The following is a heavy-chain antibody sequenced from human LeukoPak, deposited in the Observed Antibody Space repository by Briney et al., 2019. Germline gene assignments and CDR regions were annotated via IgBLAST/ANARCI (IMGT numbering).Heavy chain of an antibody. V-gene: IGHV3-23*01. J-gene: IGHJ5*02. D-gene: IGHD2-2*01. CDR3: AKLTRGYCSSTACPNWFDP. Sequence: GGSLRLSCAASGFTFSSHAMSWVRHAPGEGLEWVSAISDSGGTTYYADSVKGRFPISRDNSKNTLYLQMNSLRGEDTAVYYCAKLTRGYCSSTACPNWFDPWGQGTLVTVSS. CDR1: GFTFSSHA. CDR2: ISDSGGTT.